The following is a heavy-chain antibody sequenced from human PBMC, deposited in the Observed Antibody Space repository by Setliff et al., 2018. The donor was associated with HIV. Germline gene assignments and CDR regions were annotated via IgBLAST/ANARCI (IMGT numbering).Heavy chain of an antibody. CDR2: MNPDSGNT. CDR3: AKMTPSYYFYMDA. V-gene: IGHV1-8*01. Sequence: ASVTVSCKASGYTSTSYDINRVRQATGQGLEWMGWMNPDSGNTGSAQNFQGRLTITWNTSISTAYMELGSLGFDDTAVYFCAKMTPSYYFYMDAWGNGTTVTVSS. D-gene: IGHD2-15*01. J-gene: IGHJ6*03. CDR1: GYTSTSYD.